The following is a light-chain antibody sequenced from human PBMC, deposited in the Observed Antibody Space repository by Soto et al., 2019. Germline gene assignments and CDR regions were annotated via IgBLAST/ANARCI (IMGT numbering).Light chain of an antibody. J-gene: IGKJ1*01. CDR2: KAS. CDR1: QTISSW. Sequence: DIQLTQSHSTLSGSVGERVTLTCRASQTISSWLAWYQQKPGKAPKLLIYKASTLKSGVPSRFSGSGSETEFTLTISSLQPDDFATYYCQHYNSYSEAFGQGTKVDIK. V-gene: IGKV1-5*03. CDR3: QHYNSYSEA.